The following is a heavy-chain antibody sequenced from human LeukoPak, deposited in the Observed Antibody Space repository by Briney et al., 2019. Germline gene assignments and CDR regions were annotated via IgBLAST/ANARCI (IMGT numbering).Heavy chain of an antibody. Sequence: GGSLRLSCAASGFIFSSNYMSWVRQAPGKGLEWVSVLYTGGNTYYADSVKGRFTISRDNSKNTLYLQMNSLRDEDTAVYYCARALTTLTYEGYWGEGTLVTVSS. CDR2: LYTGGNT. J-gene: IGHJ4*02. CDR1: GFIFSSNY. V-gene: IGHV3-53*01. CDR3: ARALTTLTYEGY. D-gene: IGHD1-1*01.